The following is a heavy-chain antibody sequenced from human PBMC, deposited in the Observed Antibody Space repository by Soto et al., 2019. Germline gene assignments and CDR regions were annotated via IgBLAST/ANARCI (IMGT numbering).Heavy chain of an antibody. V-gene: IGHV4-34*01. CDR3: ARGYAGDRDTGQDAFDI. CDR1: GGSFSGYY. J-gene: IGHJ3*02. Sequence: SETLSLTCAVYGGSFSGYYWSWIRQPPGKGLEWIGEINYSGSTNYNPSLKSRVTISVDTSKNQFSLKLSSVTAADTAVYYCARGYAGDRDTGQDAFDICGQGPMVTVSS. D-gene: IGHD3-16*01. CDR2: INYSGST.